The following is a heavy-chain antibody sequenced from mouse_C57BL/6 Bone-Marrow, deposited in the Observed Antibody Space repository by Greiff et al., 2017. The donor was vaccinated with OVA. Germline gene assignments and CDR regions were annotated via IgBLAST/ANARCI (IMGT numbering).Heavy chain of an antibody. V-gene: IGHV5-17*01. CDR1: GFTFSDYG. J-gene: IGHJ3*01. Sequence: EVQRVESGGGLVKPGGSLKLSCAASGFTFSDYGMHWVRQAPEKGLEWVAYISSGSSPLYYADTVKGRFSISRYNAKNTLFLQMTSLRSEDTAMYYCARGFPLAYWGQGTLVTVSA. CDR3: ARGFPLAY. CDR2: ISSGSSPL.